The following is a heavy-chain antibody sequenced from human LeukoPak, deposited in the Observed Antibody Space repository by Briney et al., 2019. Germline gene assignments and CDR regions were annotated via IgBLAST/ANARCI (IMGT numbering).Heavy chain of an antibody. V-gene: IGHV1-2*06. J-gene: IGHJ5*02. Sequence: ASVKVSCKASGYTFTDYYIHWVRQAPGQGLEWMGRINPNNGGTNYAQKFQGRVTLTRDTSIGTAYMELGRLRSDDTAVYYCASPSARRYNNWFDPWGQGTLVTVSS. CDR3: ASPSARRYNNWFDP. CDR1: GYTFTDYY. D-gene: IGHD6-6*01. CDR2: INPNNGGT.